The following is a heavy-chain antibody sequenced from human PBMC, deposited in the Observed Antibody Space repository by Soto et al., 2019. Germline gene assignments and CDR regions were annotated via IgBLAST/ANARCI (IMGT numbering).Heavy chain of an antibody. V-gene: IGHV3-7*01. CDR3: ARGFSYGGNPMHGMDV. CDR1: GFTPSTFW. Sequence: EVQLVESGGGLAQPGGSLRLSCVASGFTPSTFWMTWVRQPPGKGLEWVANINQDGSEKYYVDSVRGRFSISRDNTRDSLYLQMNSLRGEDTAMYYCARGFSYGGNPMHGMDVWGPGTTVTVSS. CDR2: INQDGSEK. D-gene: IGHD1-26*01. J-gene: IGHJ6*02.